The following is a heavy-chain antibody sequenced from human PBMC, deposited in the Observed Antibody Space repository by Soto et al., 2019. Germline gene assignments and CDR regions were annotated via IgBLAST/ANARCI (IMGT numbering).Heavy chain of an antibody. CDR2: ICYTGST. Sequence: SETLSLTCTVSGDSISSTSYCWGWIRQPPGKGLEWIGSICYTGSTFYNPSLKSRVTISVDTSKNQFSLQLSSVTAADTAVYYCARLHSSGWYYFDYWGQGTLVTVSS. CDR1: GDSISSTSYC. CDR3: ARLHSSGWYYFDY. V-gene: IGHV4-39*01. D-gene: IGHD6-19*01. J-gene: IGHJ4*02.